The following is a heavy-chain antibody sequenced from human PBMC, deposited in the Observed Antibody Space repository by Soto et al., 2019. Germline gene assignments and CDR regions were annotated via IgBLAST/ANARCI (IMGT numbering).Heavy chain of an antibody. CDR1: GGSISSGGYY. V-gene: IGHV4-31*03. Sequence: SETLSLTCTVSGGSISSGGYYWSWIRQHPGKGLEWIGYIYYSGSTYYNPSLESRVTISVDTSKNQFSLKLSSVTAADTAVYYCARGPDYYDSSSYSNWFDPWGQGTLVTVSS. CDR2: IYYSGST. J-gene: IGHJ5*02. CDR3: ARGPDYYDSSSYSNWFDP. D-gene: IGHD3-22*01.